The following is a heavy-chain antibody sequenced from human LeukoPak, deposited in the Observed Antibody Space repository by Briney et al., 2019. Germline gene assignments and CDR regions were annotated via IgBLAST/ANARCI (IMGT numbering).Heavy chain of an antibody. D-gene: IGHD3-10*01. CDR1: GGSFSGYY. V-gene: IGHV4-34*01. CDR3: ARAQRGDYYFDY. Sequence: PSETLSLTCAVYGGSFSGYYWSWIRQPPGKGLEWIGEINHSGSTNYNPSLKSRVTISVDTSKNQFSLKLSSVTAADRAVYYCARAQRGDYYFDYWGQGTLVTVSS. CDR2: INHSGST. J-gene: IGHJ4*02.